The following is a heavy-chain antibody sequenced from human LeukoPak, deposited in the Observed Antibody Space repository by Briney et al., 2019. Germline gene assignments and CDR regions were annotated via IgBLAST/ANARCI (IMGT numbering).Heavy chain of an antibody. CDR1: GGSISSNSYY. CDR3: AREAVTIFALVRTQTTKRPHRFDP. D-gene: IGHD3-3*01. CDR2: IYYSGST. J-gene: IGHJ5*02. Sequence: ASETLSLTCAVSGGSISSNSYYWGWIRQPPGKGLEWIGSIYYSGSTYYNPSLKSRVTISVDTSKNQFSLKLSSVTAADTAVYYCAREAVTIFALVRTQTTKRPHRFDPWGQGTLVTVSS. V-gene: IGHV4-39*07.